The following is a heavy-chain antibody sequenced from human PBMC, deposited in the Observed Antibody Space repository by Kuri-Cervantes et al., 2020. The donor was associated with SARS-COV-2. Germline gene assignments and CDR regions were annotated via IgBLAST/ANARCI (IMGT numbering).Heavy chain of an antibody. CDR3: ARGAANYYYMDV. D-gene: IGHD3-16*01. CDR2: IWYDGENE. CDR1: GFTFSNYV. V-gene: IGHV3-33*08. J-gene: IGHJ6*03. Sequence: GESLKTSCVASGFTFSNYVIHRVRQAPGKGLEWVAVIWYDGENEYYAGSVKGRFTISRDNSKNTVSLHMNSLRAEDTAMYYCARGAANYYYMDVWGKGTTVTVSS.